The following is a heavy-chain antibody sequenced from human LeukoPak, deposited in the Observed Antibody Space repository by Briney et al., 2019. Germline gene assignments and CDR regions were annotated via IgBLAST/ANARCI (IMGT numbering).Heavy chain of an antibody. CDR2: IYYSGST. V-gene: IGHV4-39*01. Sequence: PTETLSLTCTVSGGSISSSSYYWGWIRQPPGTGLEWLGSIYYSGSTYYNPSLKSRVTISVDTSKNQFSLKLSSVTAADTAVYYCEGGYCSSTSCYYYYYGMDVWGQGTTVTVSS. D-gene: IGHD2-2*01. CDR1: GGSISSSSYY. CDR3: EGGYCSSTSCYYYYYGMDV. J-gene: IGHJ6*02.